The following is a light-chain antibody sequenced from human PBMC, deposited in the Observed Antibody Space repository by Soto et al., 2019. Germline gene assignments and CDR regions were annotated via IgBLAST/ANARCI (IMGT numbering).Light chain of an antibody. CDR2: GAS. J-gene: IGKJ2*01. CDR3: QHYRSSPPKYP. V-gene: IGKV3-20*01. CDR1: QSVNNNY. Sequence: EIVLTQSPGTLSLSPGERATLSCRASQSVNNNYLAWYQQKPGQAPRLLIFGASSRATGIPDRFSGSGSGTDFTLTISRLEPEDFAVYYCQHYRSSPPKYPFGQGTNLEIK.